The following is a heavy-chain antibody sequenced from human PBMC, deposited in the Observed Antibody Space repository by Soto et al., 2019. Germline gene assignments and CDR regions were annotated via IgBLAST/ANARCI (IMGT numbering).Heavy chain of an antibody. V-gene: IGHV4-39*01. CDR2: IYYSGST. Sequence: SETLSLTCTVSGGSISSRGYYWGWIRQPPGKGLEWIGTIYYSGSTYYNPSLKSRVTISVDTSKNQFSLKLSSVTAADTAVYYCATSHWFDPWGHGTLVTVSS. J-gene: IGHJ5*02. D-gene: IGHD2-2*01. CDR3: ATSHWFDP. CDR1: GGSISSRGYY.